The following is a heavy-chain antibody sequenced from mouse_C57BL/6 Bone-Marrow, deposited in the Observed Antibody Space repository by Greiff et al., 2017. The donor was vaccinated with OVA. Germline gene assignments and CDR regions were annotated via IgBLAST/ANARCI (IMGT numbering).Heavy chain of an antibody. V-gene: IGHV1-26*01. CDR2: INPNNGGT. J-gene: IGHJ4*01. CDR1: GYTFTDYY. Sequence: EVQLQQSGPELVKPGASVKISCKASGYTFTDYYMNWVKQSHGKSLEWIGDINPNNGGTSYNQQFKGKATLTVDKSSSTAYMELRSLTSEDSAVYYCARRPTDYWGQGTSVTVSS. CDR3: ARRPTDY.